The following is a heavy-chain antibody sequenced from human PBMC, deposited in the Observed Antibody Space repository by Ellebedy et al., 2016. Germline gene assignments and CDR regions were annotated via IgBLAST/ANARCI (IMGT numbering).Heavy chain of an antibody. Sequence: GSLRLXXAVSGGSISSYYWSWIRQPAGKGLEWIGRIYTSGSTNYNPSLKSRVTMSVDTSKNQFSLKLSSVTAADTAVYYCARAPIAAAGKGDWFNPWGQGTLVTVSS. CDR2: IYTSGST. V-gene: IGHV4-4*07. CDR1: GGSISSYY. J-gene: IGHJ5*02. D-gene: IGHD6-13*01. CDR3: ARAPIAAAGKGDWFNP.